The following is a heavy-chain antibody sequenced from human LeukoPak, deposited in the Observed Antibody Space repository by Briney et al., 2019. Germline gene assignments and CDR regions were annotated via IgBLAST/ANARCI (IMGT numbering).Heavy chain of an antibody. Sequence: ASVKVSCKTSGYTFTSYGISWVRQAPGQGLEWMGWVSAYRDNTNYAQKFQGRVTMTTDTSTSTAYMELRSLRSDDTAVYYCARGSVIYCSSTSCYTWFDSWGQGTLVTVSS. D-gene: IGHD2-2*02. V-gene: IGHV1-18*01. CDR1: GYTFTSYG. CDR3: ARGSVIYCSSTSCYTWFDS. J-gene: IGHJ5*01. CDR2: VSAYRDNT.